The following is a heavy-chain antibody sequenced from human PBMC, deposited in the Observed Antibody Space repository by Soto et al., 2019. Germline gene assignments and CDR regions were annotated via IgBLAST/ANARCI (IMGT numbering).Heavy chain of an antibody. CDR1: GGSFSGYY. J-gene: IGHJ4*02. CDR2: INHSGST. V-gene: IGHV4-34*01. D-gene: IGHD3-10*01. CDR3: ASQRRYYYGSGRSFDY. Sequence: QVQLQQWGAGLLKPSETLSLTCAVYGGSFSGYYWSWIRQPPGKGLEWIGEINHSGSTNYNPSLKSRVTLSVDTSKNQFPLKLSSVTAADTAVYYCASQRRYYYGSGRSFDYWGQGTLVTVSS.